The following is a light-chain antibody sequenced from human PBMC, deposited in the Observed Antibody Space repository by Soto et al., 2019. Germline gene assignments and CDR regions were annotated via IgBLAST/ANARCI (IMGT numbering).Light chain of an antibody. CDR2: KAS. CDR3: QHYNTYWT. Sequence: DIQMTQSPSTLSASVGDRVTITCRASQSITSWLAWYQQKPGKAPKLLIYKASILESGVPSRFSGSGSGTDFTLTISSLQPDDFATYYCQHYNTYWTFGQGTKAEIK. V-gene: IGKV1-5*03. J-gene: IGKJ1*01. CDR1: QSITSW.